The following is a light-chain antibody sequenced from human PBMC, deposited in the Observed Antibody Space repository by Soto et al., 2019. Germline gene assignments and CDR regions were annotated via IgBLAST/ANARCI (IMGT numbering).Light chain of an antibody. J-gene: IGLJ3*02. V-gene: IGLV8-61*01. Sequence: QTVVTQEPSCSVSPGRTVTLTCGLSSGSVSTSYYPSWYQQTPGQAPRTLIYSTNTRSSGVPDRFYGSIVGNKAALTITGAQADDEADYYCELYMGSGIWVFSGGTKLTVL. CDR2: STN. CDR1: SGSVSTSYY. CDR3: ELYMGSGIWV.